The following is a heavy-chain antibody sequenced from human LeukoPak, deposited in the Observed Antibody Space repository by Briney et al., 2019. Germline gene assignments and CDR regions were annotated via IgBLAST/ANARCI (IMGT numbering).Heavy chain of an antibody. Sequence: GGSLRLSCAASGFTFSDYYMSWIRQAPGKGLEWVSYISSSGSTIYYADSVKGRFTISRDNAKNSLYLQMNSLRVEDTAVYYCASDFPLYYYYMDVWGKGTTVTVSS. CDR3: ASDFPLYYYYMDV. V-gene: IGHV3-11*01. CDR1: GFTFSDYY. CDR2: ISSSGSTI. J-gene: IGHJ6*03.